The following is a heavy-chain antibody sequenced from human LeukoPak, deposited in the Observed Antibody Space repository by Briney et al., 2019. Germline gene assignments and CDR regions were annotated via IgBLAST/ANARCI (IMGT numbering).Heavy chain of an antibody. D-gene: IGHD4-11*01. CDR1: GFTFSTYG. CDR3: AKALTTATKNYYYYMDV. Sequence: PGGSLRLSCAASGFTFSTYGMHWVRQAPGKGLEWVAFIRYDGSNKYYADSVKGRFTISRDNSKITLFLQMNSLRAEDTAVYYCAKALTTATKNYYYYMDVWGKGTTVTVSS. CDR2: IRYDGSNK. V-gene: IGHV3-30*02. J-gene: IGHJ6*03.